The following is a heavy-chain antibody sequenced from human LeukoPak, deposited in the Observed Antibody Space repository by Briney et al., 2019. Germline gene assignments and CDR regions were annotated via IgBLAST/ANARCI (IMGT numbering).Heavy chain of an antibody. CDR3: ARVRGPTVTTMYFDY. CDR1: GFTFSSYL. CDR2: IKQDGSEK. J-gene: IGHJ4*02. V-gene: IGHV3-7*01. D-gene: IGHD4-17*01. Sequence: GGSLRLFCAASGFTFSSYLMSWVRQAPGKGLEWVANIKQDGSEKYYVDSVKGRFTISRDNAKNSLSLHMNGLTDEDTATYHCARVRGPTVTTMYFDYWGQGTLVTVSS.